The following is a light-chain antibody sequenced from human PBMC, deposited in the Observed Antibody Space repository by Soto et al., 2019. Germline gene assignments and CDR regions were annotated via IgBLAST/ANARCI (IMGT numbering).Light chain of an antibody. Sequence: DIQMTQSPSTLSASVGDRVTITCRASQSILYWLAWYQQKPGKAPNLLIYQASTLESGVPSRFSGSGSGTEFTLTISGLQPDDFATYYCQDYSSTSGLTFAGGTQVEIK. CDR3: QDYSSTSGLT. CDR1: QSILYW. V-gene: IGKV1-5*03. CDR2: QAS. J-gene: IGKJ4*01.